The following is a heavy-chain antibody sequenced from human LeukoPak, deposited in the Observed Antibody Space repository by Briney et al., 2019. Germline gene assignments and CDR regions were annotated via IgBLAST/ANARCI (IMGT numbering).Heavy chain of an antibody. CDR1: GGSISSYY. Sequence: SETLSLTCTVSGGSISSYYWSWIRQAPGKGLEWIAYIHYTGSINKNPSLKSRVTLSGDTSKSQFSLKLSSVTAADTAVYYCARLTVVAPGQGWFDTWGQGTLVTVSS. J-gene: IGHJ5*02. CDR2: IHYTGSI. D-gene: IGHD1-1*01. V-gene: IGHV4-59*01. CDR3: ARLTVVAPGQGWFDT.